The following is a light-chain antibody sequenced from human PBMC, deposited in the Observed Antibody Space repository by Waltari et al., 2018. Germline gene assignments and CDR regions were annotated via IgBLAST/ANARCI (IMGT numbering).Light chain of an antibody. J-gene: IGLJ1*01. CDR1: TSNIGSNY. CDR2: TDN. V-gene: IGLV1-47*01. CDR3: ATWDDSLRGYV. Sequence: QTVLTQPPSASGTPGQRVSISCSGSTSNIGSNYVSWYQQVPGTAPQIVIYTDNRRPSGVHDRCSGSKSGTSASLAISGLLSEDEADYYCATWDDSLRGYVFGTGTKVTVL.